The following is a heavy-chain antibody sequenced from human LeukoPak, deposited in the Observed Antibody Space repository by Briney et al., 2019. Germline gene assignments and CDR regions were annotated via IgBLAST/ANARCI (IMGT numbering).Heavy chain of an antibody. CDR2: ISYDGSNK. Sequence: PGGSLRLSCAASGFTFSSYAMHWVRQAPGKGLEWVAVISYDGSNKYYADSVKGRFTISRDNSKNTLYLQMNSLRAEDTAVYYCAKVGGLRYFDWFDYWGQGTLVTVSS. CDR1: GFTFSSYA. D-gene: IGHD3-9*01. J-gene: IGHJ5*01. CDR3: AKVGGLRYFDWFDY. V-gene: IGHV3-30*04.